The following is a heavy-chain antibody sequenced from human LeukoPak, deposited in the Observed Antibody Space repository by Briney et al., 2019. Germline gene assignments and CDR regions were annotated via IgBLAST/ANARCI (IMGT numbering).Heavy chain of an antibody. Sequence: PGRSLRLSCAALGFTFDEYAMHWVRQAPGKGLEWVSGISWNSGSIGYADSVKGRFTISRDNANNSLYLQMNSLRAEDMAMYHCAKDIGPTIKRAFDIWGQGTMVTVSS. J-gene: IGHJ3*02. V-gene: IGHV3-9*03. CDR1: GFTFDEYA. D-gene: IGHD5-12*01. CDR2: ISWNSGSI. CDR3: AKDIGPTIKRAFDI.